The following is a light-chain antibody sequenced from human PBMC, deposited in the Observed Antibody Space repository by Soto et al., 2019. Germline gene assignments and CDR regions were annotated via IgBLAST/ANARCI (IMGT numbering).Light chain of an antibody. V-gene: IGLV1-44*01. CDR3: AAWDGSLQSWV. CDR1: NSNIGSHT. Sequence: QSVLTQPPSASGTPGQRVTISSSGSNSNIGSHTVNWYQQLPGTAPKLLIYTNNQRPSGVPDRFSDSKSGTSASLAISGLQSEDEADYYCAAWDGSLQSWVFGGGTKLTVL. J-gene: IGLJ3*02. CDR2: TNN.